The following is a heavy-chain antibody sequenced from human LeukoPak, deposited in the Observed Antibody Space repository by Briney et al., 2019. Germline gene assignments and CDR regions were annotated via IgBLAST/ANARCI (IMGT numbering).Heavy chain of an antibody. CDR3: ARELSGGYFDY. J-gene: IGHJ4*02. D-gene: IGHD7-27*01. V-gene: IGHV1-46*01. CDR1: GYTFTRYY. CDR2: INPSGGST. Sequence: ASVKVSCKASGYTFTRYYMHWVRQAPGQGLGWMGIINPSGGSTSYAQKFQGRVTMTRDTSTSTVYMELSSLRSEDTAVYYCARELSGGYFDYWGQGTLVTVSS.